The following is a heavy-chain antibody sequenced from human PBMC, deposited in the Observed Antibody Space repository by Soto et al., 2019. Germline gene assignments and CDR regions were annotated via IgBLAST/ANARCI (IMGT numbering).Heavy chain of an antibody. J-gene: IGHJ6*02. CDR2: IYHSGST. V-gene: IGHV4-4*02. CDR3: ARGWRIAEAGVTLGYYYYGMDV. Sequence: SETLSLTCAVSGGSISSSNWWSWVRQPPGKGLEWIGEIYHSGSTNYNPSLKSRVTISVDKSKNQFSLKLSSVTAADTAVYYCARGWRIAEAGVTLGYYYYGMDVWGQGTKVTVYS. CDR1: GGSISSSNW. D-gene: IGHD6-13*01.